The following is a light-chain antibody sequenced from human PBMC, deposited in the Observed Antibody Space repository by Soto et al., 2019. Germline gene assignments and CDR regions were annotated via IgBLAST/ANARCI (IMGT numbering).Light chain of an antibody. CDR3: TSYIGTDLLV. CDR2: AVS. CDR1: RSDVGAYNY. V-gene: IGLV2-14*01. Sequence: QSVLTQPASVSGSPGQSITISCNGSRSDVGAYNYVSWYQHHPGKVPKLIIYAVSNRPSGVSNRFSGSKSANTASLTISGLQAEDEAEYYCTSYIGTDLLVFGGGTQLTVL. J-gene: IGLJ7*01.